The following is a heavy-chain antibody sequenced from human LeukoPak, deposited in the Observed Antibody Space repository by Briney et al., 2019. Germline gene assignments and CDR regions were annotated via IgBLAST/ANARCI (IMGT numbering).Heavy chain of an antibody. V-gene: IGHV4-30-2*01. CDR2: IYHSGST. CDR3: ARELDRITIFGVVIGP. D-gene: IGHD3-3*01. CDR1: GGSISSGGYS. Sequence: PSETLSLTCTVSGGSISSGGYSWSWIRQPPGKGLEWIGYIYHSGSTYYNPSLESRVTISVDTSKNQFSLRLKSVTAADTAVYYCARELDRITIFGVVIGPWGQGTLATVSS. J-gene: IGHJ5*02.